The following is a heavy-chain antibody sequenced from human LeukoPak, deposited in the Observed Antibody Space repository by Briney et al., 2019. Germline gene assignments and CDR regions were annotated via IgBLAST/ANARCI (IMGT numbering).Heavy chain of an antibody. V-gene: IGHV3-30-3*01. CDR2: ISYDGSNK. J-gene: IGHJ5*02. CDR1: GFTFSSYA. D-gene: IGHD3-10*01. Sequence: GGSLRLSCAASGFTFSSYAMHWVRQAPGRGLEWVAVISYDGSNKYYADSVKGRFTISRDNSKNTLYLQMNSLRAEDTAVYYRARGTRLLWFGELSKWFDPWGQGTLVTVSS. CDR3: ARGTRLLWFGELSKWFDP.